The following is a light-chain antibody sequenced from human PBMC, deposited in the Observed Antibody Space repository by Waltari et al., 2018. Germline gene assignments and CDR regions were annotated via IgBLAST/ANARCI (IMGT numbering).Light chain of an antibody. CDR2: KND. Sequence: QSVLTQTPSASATPGQRVTISCSGSSHNIGSQSVYWYPQLPGPAPELLIDKNDQRPSGVPDRFSGSKSGTSASLAISGLRSEDEADYYCPTWDDRLSGWLFGEGTKLTAL. CDR3: PTWDDRLSGWL. CDR1: SHNIGSQS. V-gene: IGLV1-47*01. J-gene: IGLJ3*02.